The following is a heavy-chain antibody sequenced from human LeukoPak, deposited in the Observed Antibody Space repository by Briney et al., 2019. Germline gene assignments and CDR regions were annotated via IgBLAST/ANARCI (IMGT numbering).Heavy chain of an antibody. CDR3: ARDSTDGVIPREINPPFDY. Sequence: PSETLSLTCTVSGGSISSYYWSWIRQPPGKGLEWIGYIYYSGSTNYNPSLKSRVTISVDTSKNQFSLKLSSVTAADTAVYYCARDSTDGVIPREINPPFDYWGQGTLVTVSS. CDR2: IYYSGST. V-gene: IGHV4-59*12. J-gene: IGHJ4*02. D-gene: IGHD3-16*02. CDR1: GGSISSYY.